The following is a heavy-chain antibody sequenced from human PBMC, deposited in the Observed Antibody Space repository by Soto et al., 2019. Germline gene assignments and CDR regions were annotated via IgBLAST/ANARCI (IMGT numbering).Heavy chain of an antibody. Sequence: EVQLVESGGGLVQPGGSLRLSCAASGFTFSSSWMHWVRQAPGKGLVWVSRINSDGSSTSYADSVKGRFTISRANAKNTLYLLMNSLRAEDTAVYYCARERRAGYSYGDWGQGTLVTVSS. V-gene: IGHV3-74*01. D-gene: IGHD5-18*01. CDR1: GFTFSSSW. CDR2: INSDGSST. J-gene: IGHJ4*02. CDR3: ARERRAGYSYGD.